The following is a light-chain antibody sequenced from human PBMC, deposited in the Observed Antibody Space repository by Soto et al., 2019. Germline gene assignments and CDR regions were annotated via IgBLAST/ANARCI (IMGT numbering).Light chain of an antibody. CDR1: QSISSY. J-gene: IGKJ5*01. V-gene: IGKV1-39*01. Sequence: DIQMTQSPSSLSVSVGDRVTITCRASQSISSYLNWYQQKPGKAPKLLIYAASTLQSGVPSRFSGSGSGTDFTLTISSLQSEDFATYYCQQLNSYPITFGQGTRLEI. CDR2: AAS. CDR3: QQLNSYPIT.